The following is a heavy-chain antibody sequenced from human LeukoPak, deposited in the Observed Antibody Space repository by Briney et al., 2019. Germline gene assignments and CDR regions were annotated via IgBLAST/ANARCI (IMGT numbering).Heavy chain of an antibody. J-gene: IGHJ4*02. CDR2: INHGGST. V-gene: IGHV4-34*01. CDR1: GGSLSAYY. Sequence: SETLSLTCAVYGGSLSAYYWTWIRQPPGKGLEWIGEINHGGSTNYNPSLKSRVTISVDTSKNQFSLKLGSVTAADTAVYYCARMSFVTHTLTLVQGSVFDYWGQGTLVTVSS. D-gene: IGHD1-1*01. CDR3: ARMSFVTHTLTLVQGSVFDY.